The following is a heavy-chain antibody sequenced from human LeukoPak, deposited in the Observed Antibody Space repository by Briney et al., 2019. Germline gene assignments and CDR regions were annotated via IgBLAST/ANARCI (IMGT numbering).Heavy chain of an antibody. CDR3: ARGRLARSPYFDY. V-gene: IGHV4-59*01. D-gene: IGHD6-19*01. J-gene: IGHJ4*02. CDR1: GGSISSYY. Sequence: SETLTLTCTVSGGSISSYYWSWIRQPPGKGLEWIGYIYYSGSTNYNPSLKSRVTISVDTSKNQFSLKLRSVTAADTAVYYCARGRLARSPYFDYWGQGTLVTASS. CDR2: IYYSGST.